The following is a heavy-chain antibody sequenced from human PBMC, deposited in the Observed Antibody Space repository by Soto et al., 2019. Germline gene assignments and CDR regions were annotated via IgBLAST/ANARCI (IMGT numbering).Heavy chain of an antibody. D-gene: IGHD6-19*01. CDR1: GFTFSSYA. J-gene: IGHJ4*02. CDR2: ISGSGGVT. V-gene: IGHV3-23*01. Sequence: GGSLRLSCSASGFTFSSYAMSWVRQAPGKGLEWVSAISGSGGVTYYADSVKGRFTISRDNSKNTLYLQMNSLRAEDTAVYYCAKDVTSYPDSSGWTVPDYWGQGTLVTVSS. CDR3: AKDVTSYPDSSGWTVPDY.